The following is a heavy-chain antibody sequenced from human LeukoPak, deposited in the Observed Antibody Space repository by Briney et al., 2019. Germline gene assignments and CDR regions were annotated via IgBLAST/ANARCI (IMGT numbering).Heavy chain of an antibody. CDR2: IIPIFGTA. D-gene: IGHD2-15*01. J-gene: IGHJ3*02. Sequence: ASVKVSCKASGGTFSSYAISWVRQAPGQGLEWMGGIIPIFGTANYAQKFQGRVTITADESTSTAYMELSSLRSEDTAVYYCARARRVVAASPDDAFDIWGQGTMVTVSS. V-gene: IGHV1-69*13. CDR1: GGTFSSYA. CDR3: ARARRVVAASPDDAFDI.